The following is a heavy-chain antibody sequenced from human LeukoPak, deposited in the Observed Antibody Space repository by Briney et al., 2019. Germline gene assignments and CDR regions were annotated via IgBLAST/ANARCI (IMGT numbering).Heavy chain of an antibody. CDR1: GGSINSYD. J-gene: IGHJ4*02. D-gene: IGHD6-19*01. Sequence: SETLSLTCTVSGGSINSYDWSWIRQPPGKGLEWIGYIFYSGSTNYNPSLKSRVTISVDTSKNQFSLKLSSVTAADTAIYYCARRITTSGWYRDDYWGQGTLVTVSS. V-gene: IGHV4-59*08. CDR2: IFYSGST. CDR3: ARRITTSGWYRDDY.